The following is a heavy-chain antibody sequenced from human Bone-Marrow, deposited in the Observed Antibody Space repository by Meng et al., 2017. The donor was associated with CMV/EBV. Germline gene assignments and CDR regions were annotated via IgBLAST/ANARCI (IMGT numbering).Heavy chain of an antibody. CDR2: ISWNSGSI. CDR3: AKDYYYYGMDV. V-gene: IGHV3-9*01. CDR1: GFTFDDYA. J-gene: IGHJ6*02. Sequence: GGSLRLSCAASGFTFDDYAMHWVRQAPGKGLEWVSGISWNSGSIGYADSVKGRFTISRDNAKNSLYLQMNSLRAEDTALYYCAKDYYYYGMDVWGQGTTVTVAS.